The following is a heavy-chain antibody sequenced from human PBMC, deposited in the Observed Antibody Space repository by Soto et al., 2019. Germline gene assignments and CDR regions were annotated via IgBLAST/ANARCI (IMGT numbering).Heavy chain of an antibody. V-gene: IGHV1-69*02. CDR1: GGTFSDYS. D-gene: IGHD1-20*01. CDR3: ARHPPITGNTEGYYFDS. J-gene: IGHJ4*02. CDR2: VIPVLDIS. Sequence: QVQLVQSGAEVKKPWSSVKVSCKASGGTFSDYSFNWVRQAPGQGLEWMGRVIPVLDISNYAQKFQGRVTITADGSTNTAYMALISLRSEDTAIDYCARHPPITGNTEGYYFDSWGQGTLVSVSS.